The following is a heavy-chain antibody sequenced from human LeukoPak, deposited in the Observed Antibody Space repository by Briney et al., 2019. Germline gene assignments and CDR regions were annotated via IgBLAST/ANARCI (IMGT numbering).Heavy chain of an antibody. D-gene: IGHD1-1*01. CDR2: IYYSGST. V-gene: IGHV4-59*01. CDR1: GGSISSYY. CDR3: ARMGLTGPNDFDY. Sequence: PSETLSLTCTVSGGSISSYYWSWIRQPPGKRPEWIGYIYYSGSTNYNPSLKSRVTISVDTSKNQFSLKLSSVTAADTAVYYCARMGLTGPNDFDYWGQGTLVTVSS. J-gene: IGHJ4*02.